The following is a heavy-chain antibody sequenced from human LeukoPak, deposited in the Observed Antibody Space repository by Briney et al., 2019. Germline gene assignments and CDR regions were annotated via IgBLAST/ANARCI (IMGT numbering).Heavy chain of an antibody. CDR1: GFTFSSYS. D-gene: IGHD3-16*01. Sequence: GGSLRLSCTASGFTFSSYSMNWVRQAPGKGLEWVSSISSSSYIYYADSVKGRFTISRDNAKNSLYLQMNSLRAEDTAVYYCARGGSYEAFDIWGQGTMVTVSS. V-gene: IGHV3-21*01. J-gene: IGHJ3*02. CDR3: ARGGSYEAFDI. CDR2: ISSSSYI.